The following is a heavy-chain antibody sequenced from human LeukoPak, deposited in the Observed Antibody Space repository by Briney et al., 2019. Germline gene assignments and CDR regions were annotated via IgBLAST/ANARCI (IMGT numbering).Heavy chain of an antibody. CDR2: ISAYNGNT. CDR3: AGHYYDSSGYYVDAFDI. D-gene: IGHD3-22*01. J-gene: IGHJ3*02. Sequence: GASVKVSCKASGYTFTSYGISWVRQAPGQGLEWMGWISAYNGNTNYAQKLQGRVTMTTDTSTSTAYMELRSLRSDDTAVYYCAGHYYDSSGYYVDAFDIWGQGTMVTVSS. CDR1: GYTFTSYG. V-gene: IGHV1-18*01.